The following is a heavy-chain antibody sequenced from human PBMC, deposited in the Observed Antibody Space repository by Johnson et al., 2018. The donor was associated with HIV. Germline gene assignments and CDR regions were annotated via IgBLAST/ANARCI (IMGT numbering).Heavy chain of an antibody. V-gene: IGHV3-74*02. Sequence: VQLEESGGGVVQPGRSLRLSCAASGFMFSSSWIHWVRQAPGTGLVWVSRSNSDGSRTNYADSVQGRSTISNDNDKNSLYLQMNSLRAEDTAGYYCATYSSSLDKGGYAFDIWGQGTMVTVSS. CDR3: ATYSSSLDKGGYAFDI. CDR2: SNSDGSRT. D-gene: IGHD6-13*01. CDR1: GFMFSSSW. J-gene: IGHJ3*02.